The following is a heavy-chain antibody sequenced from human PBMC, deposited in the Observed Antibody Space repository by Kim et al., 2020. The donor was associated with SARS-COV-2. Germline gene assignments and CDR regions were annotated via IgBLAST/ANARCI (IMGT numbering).Heavy chain of an antibody. J-gene: IGHJ4*02. CDR3: ARIGDY. V-gene: IGHV5-51*01. CDR2: YPSDSDT. D-gene: IGHD2-15*01. Sequence: YPSDSDTRYSPSFQGQVTISADTSISTAYLQWSSLKASDTAMYYCARIGDYWGQGTLVTVSS.